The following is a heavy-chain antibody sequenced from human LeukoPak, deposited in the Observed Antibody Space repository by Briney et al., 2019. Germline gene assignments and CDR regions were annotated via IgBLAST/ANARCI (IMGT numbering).Heavy chain of an antibody. CDR3: AAAMTEYWYLDL. CDR1: GFTFSTYA. V-gene: IGHV3-23*05. J-gene: IGHJ2*01. CDR2: VVNSGSNT. Sequence: PGGSLRLSCAASGFTFSTYAMSWVSQAPGKGREWVAGVVNSGSNTYYVDSVKGRFTISRDNSKNMLWLQMNSLRAEDTAVYYCAAAMTEYWYLDLWGRGTLVTVSS. D-gene: IGHD2-21*02.